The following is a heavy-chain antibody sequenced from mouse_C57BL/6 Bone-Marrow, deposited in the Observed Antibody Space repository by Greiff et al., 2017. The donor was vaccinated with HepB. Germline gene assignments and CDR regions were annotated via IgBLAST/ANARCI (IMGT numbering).Heavy chain of an antibody. CDR3: ARRYYGPPWFAY. Sequence: VQLVESGAELARPGASVKLSCKASGHTFTSYGISWVKQRTGQGLEWIGEIYPRSGNTYYNEKFKGKATLTADKSSSTAYMELRSLTSEDSAVYFCARRYYGPPWFAYWGQGTLVTVSA. J-gene: IGHJ3*01. D-gene: IGHD1-2*01. CDR1: GHTFTSYG. V-gene: IGHV1-81*01. CDR2: IYPRSGNT.